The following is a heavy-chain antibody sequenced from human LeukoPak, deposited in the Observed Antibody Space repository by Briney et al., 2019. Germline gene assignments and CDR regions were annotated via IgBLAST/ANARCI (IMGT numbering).Heavy chain of an antibody. J-gene: IGHJ6*03. Sequence: SETLSLTCAVYGGSFSGYYWSWIRQPPGKGLEWIGENNHSGSTNYNPSLKSRVTISVDTSKNQFSLKLSSVTAADTAVYYCARGPPHYSSSWYTAYYCSYMDVWGKGTTVTVSS. CDR3: ARGPPHYSSSWYTAYYCSYMDV. V-gene: IGHV4-34*01. D-gene: IGHD6-13*01. CDR1: GGSFSGYY. CDR2: NNHSGST.